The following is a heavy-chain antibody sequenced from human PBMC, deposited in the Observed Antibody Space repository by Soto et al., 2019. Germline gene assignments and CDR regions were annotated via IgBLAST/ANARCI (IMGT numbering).Heavy chain of an antibody. CDR1: GFTFSSYG. CDR2: ISGGGGTT. Sequence: EVQLLESGGGLIQPGGSLRLSCAASGFTFSSYGMSWVRQXPGKGLEWVSVISGGGGTTYYADSVKGRFTISRDNSKXXXYLXXXXXXXXXXXXXXXXXXXXXXDXWGQGILVTVSS. CDR3: XXXXXXXDX. J-gene: IGHJ5*02. V-gene: IGHV3-23*01.